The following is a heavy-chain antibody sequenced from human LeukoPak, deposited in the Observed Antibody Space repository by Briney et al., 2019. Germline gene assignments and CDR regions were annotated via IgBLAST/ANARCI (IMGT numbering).Heavy chain of an antibody. J-gene: IGHJ4*02. D-gene: IGHD1/OR15-1a*01. CDR1: GFTFSSYS. Sequence: PGGSLRLSCAASGFTFSSYSMNWVRQPPGKGLEWIGEINHSGSANYNPSLKSRVTISIDMAKKHFSLKLNSVTAADTAVYYCARVRNNLDFWGQGTLVTVSS. V-gene: IGHV4-34*01. CDR3: ARVRNNLDF. CDR2: INHSGSA.